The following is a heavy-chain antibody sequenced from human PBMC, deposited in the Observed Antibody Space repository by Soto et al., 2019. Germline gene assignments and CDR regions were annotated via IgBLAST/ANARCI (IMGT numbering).Heavy chain of an antibody. CDR2: ISAYNGNT. D-gene: IGHD6-19*01. CDR3: ARGLSSGWDDWFDP. Sequence: ASVKVSSKASGYTFTSYGISGVRQAPGQGLEWMGWISAYNGNTNYAQKLQGRVTMTTDTSTSTAYMELRSLRSDDTAVYYCARGLSSGWDDWFDPWGQGTLVTVSS. CDR1: GYTFTSYG. V-gene: IGHV1-18*01. J-gene: IGHJ5*02.